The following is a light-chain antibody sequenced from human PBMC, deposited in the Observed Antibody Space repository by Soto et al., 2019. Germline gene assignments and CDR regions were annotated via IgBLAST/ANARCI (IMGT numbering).Light chain of an antibody. J-gene: IGKJ1*01. Sequence: EIVLTQSPGTLSLSPGERATLSCRASQSVMNNYLAWYQQRPGQAPRLLIYGASNRALGTPDRSSGSGSGTDFSLIISRLEPEDFAMYYCQEYGTSTGTSGQGTKVEI. CDR3: QEYGTSTGT. V-gene: IGKV3-20*01. CDR2: GAS. CDR1: QSVMNNY.